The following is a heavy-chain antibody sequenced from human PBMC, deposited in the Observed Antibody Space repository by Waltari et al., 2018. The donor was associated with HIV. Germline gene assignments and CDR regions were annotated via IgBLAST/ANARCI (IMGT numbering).Heavy chain of an antibody. V-gene: IGHV3-49*03. D-gene: IGHD4-4*01. CDR2: IRSRIYGGAT. CDR3: TRSSKLDY. CDR1: GFRVGDFA. J-gene: IGHJ4*02. Sequence: EVQLVEFGGGLVQPGRSLSLSCTGFGFRVGDFAISWFRRAPGKGLEWVGLIRSRIYGGATEYAASAKGRFTISRDDLKSVAYLQMNSLKTEDTAVYYCTRSSKLDYWGQGTLVTVSS.